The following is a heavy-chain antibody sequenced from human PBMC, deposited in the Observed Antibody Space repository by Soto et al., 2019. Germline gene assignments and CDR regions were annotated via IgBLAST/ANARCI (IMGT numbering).Heavy chain of an antibody. Sequence: QVQLVQSGAEVKKPGSSVKVSCKASGGTFSSYTISWVRQAPGQGLEWMGRIIPILGIANYAQKFQGRVTITADKSTSTAYMELGSLRSEDTAVYYCAPGRLEESRDGYRGWFDPWGQGPLVTVSS. J-gene: IGHJ5*02. CDR1: GGTFSSYT. D-gene: IGHD5-12*01. CDR2: IIPILGIA. CDR3: APGRLEESRDGYRGWFDP. V-gene: IGHV1-69*02.